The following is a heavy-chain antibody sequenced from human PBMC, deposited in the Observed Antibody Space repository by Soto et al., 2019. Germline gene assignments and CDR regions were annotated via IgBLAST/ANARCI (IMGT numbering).Heavy chain of an antibody. D-gene: IGHD6-13*01. CDR3: AKAPIDSSSWYSSYYGMDV. Sequence: GGSLRLSCAASGFTFDDYTMHWVRQAPGKGLEWVSLISWDGGSTYYADSVKGRFTISRDNSKNSLYLQMNSLRTEDTALYYCAKAPIDSSSWYSSYYGMDVWGQGTTVTVSS. J-gene: IGHJ6*02. V-gene: IGHV3-43*01. CDR1: GFTFDDYT. CDR2: ISWDGGST.